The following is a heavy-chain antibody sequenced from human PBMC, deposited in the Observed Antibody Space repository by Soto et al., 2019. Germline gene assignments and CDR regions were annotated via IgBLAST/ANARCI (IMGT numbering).Heavy chain of an antibody. J-gene: IGHJ4*02. D-gene: IGHD3-22*01. CDR1: GFTFDDYA. CDR2: ISWNSGSI. V-gene: IGHV3-9*01. Sequence: PGGSLRVSCAASGFTFDDYAMHWVRQAPGKGLEWVSGISWNSGSIGYADSVKGRFTISRDNAKNSLYLQMNSLRAEDSALCYCAKDFYSPYYDSSGYYYAFDYWGQGTRVTVSS. CDR3: AKDFYSPYYDSSGYYYAFDY.